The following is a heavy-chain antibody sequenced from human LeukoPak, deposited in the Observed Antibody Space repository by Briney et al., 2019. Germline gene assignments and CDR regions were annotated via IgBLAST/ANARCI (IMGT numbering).Heavy chain of an antibody. CDR1: GFTFSSYW. D-gene: IGHD4-23*01. J-gene: IGHJ3*02. CDR3: ARVGTLGDI. V-gene: IGHV3-74*01. Sequence: GGSLRLSCVASGFTFSSYWMHWVRQAPGNGLVWVSRINGDGSSTNCADSVKGRFTISRDNAKNTLYLQMDSLRAEDTAVYYCARVGTLGDIWGQGTMVTVSS. CDR2: INGDGSST.